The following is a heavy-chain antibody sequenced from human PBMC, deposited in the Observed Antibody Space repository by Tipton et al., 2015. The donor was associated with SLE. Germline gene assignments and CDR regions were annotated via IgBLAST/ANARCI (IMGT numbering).Heavy chain of an antibody. J-gene: IGHJ4*02. CDR3: ARDLAYYYDNSGYYYVPQGFDY. V-gene: IGHV1-46*01. Sequence: QSGPEVKKPGTSVKLSCTASGYTFTTYYIHWVRQAPGLGLEWMGIIIPSVGSTSYAQKFQGRVTMTRDTSTSTVYMELSSLRSDDTAVYFCARDLAYYYDNSGYYYVPQGFDYWGQGTLVTVSS. CDR2: IIPSVGST. D-gene: IGHD3-22*01. CDR1: GYTFTTYY.